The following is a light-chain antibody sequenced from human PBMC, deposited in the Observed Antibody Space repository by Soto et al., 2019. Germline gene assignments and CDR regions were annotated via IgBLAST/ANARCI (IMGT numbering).Light chain of an antibody. V-gene: IGLV2-14*01. CDR3: GSYTTTNTPYV. Sequence: QSALTQPASVSGPPGKSIPTSAIGTKSAVGGYKYVSWYQQHPGKAPKLMIYEVSNRPSGVSNRFSGSKSGNTASLTISGLQAEDEADYYCGSYTTTNTPYVFGTGTKLTVL. CDR1: KSAVGGYKY. CDR2: EVS. J-gene: IGLJ1*01.